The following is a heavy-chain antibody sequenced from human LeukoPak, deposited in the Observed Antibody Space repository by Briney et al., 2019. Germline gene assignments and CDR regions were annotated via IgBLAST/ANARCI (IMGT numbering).Heavy chain of an antibody. CDR3: ASGAWATRLHS. V-gene: IGHV4-34*12. CDR2: VFDGKTT. Sequence: SDTLSLTCAVYGESLNYYYWSWIRQSPEKGLEWIGEVFDGKTTNYNPSLKSRVTISAVTTSNQFSLNLKSVTAADTAVYYCASGAWATRLHSWAQGTLVIVSS. D-gene: IGHD5-24*01. J-gene: IGHJ4*02. CDR1: GESLNYYY.